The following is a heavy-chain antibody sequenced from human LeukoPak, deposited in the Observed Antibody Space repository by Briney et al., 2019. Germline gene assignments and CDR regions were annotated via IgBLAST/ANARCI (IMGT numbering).Heavy chain of an antibody. Sequence: PSETLSLTCAVYGGSFSAYYWSWIRQPPGKGLEWIGEINHSGSTNYNPSLKSRVTISVDTSKNQFSLKLSSVTAADTAVYYCARGRRGYPGYWGQGTLVTVSS. CDR1: GGSFSAYY. V-gene: IGHV4-34*01. CDR2: INHSGST. J-gene: IGHJ4*02. D-gene: IGHD6-25*01. CDR3: ARGRRGYPGY.